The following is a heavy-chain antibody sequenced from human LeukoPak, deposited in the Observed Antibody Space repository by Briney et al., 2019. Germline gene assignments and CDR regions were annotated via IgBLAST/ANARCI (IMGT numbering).Heavy chain of an antibody. Sequence: GGSLRLSCAASGFSFGSYWMSWVRQAPGKGLEWVANIKQEGSEKFYVDSVKGRFTISRDNAKNSLYPQMNSLRAEDTGIYYCARENRDGYNPYNWFDPWGQGTLVTVSS. J-gene: IGHJ5*02. D-gene: IGHD5-24*01. CDR1: GFSFGSYW. V-gene: IGHV3-7*01. CDR2: IKQEGSEK. CDR3: ARENRDGYNPYNWFDP.